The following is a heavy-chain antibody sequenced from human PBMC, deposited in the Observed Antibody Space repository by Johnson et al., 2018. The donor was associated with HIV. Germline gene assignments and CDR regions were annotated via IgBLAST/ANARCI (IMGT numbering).Heavy chain of an antibody. Sequence: QVQLVESGGGLVKPGGSLRLSCAASGFTFSDSYMTWIRQAPGKGLEWVSYISSSGGTIYYAASVRGRFTISRNNAKNSLYLQMNRLRAEDTAVYFCATIWRNEGRHSFDVWGQGTMVAVS. V-gene: IGHV3-11*04. CDR3: ATIWRNEGRHSFDV. CDR2: ISSSGGTI. D-gene: IGHD1-1*01. J-gene: IGHJ3*01. CDR1: GFTFSDSY.